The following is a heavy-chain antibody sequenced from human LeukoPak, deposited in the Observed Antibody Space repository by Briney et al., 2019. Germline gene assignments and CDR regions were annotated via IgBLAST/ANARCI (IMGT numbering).Heavy chain of an antibody. CDR3: ARHAGGISATGTRPFDY. CDR2: IYYSGST. V-gene: IGHV4-39*01. Sequence: SETLSLTCTVSGASFSSSTYYWGWIRQPPGKGLEWIGSIYYSGSTYYNPSLKSRVTMSVDTSKNQISLKLSSVTAADTAVYYCARHAGGISATGTRPFDYWGQGTLVTVSS. CDR1: GASFSSSTYY. D-gene: IGHD6-13*01. J-gene: IGHJ4*02.